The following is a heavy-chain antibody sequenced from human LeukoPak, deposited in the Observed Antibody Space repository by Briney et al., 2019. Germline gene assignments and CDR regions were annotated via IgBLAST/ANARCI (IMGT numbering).Heavy chain of an antibody. CDR1: GGSFSGYY. D-gene: IGHD6-13*01. J-gene: IGHJ4*02. Sequence: SETLSLTCAVYGGSFSGYYWSWIRQPPGKGLEWIGEINHSGSTNYNPSLKSRVTISVDTSKNQFSLKLSSVTAADTAVYYCARGFRPHIAAAGRGFGYWGQGTLVIVSS. CDR2: INHSGST. CDR3: ARGFRPHIAAAGRGFGY. V-gene: IGHV4-34*01.